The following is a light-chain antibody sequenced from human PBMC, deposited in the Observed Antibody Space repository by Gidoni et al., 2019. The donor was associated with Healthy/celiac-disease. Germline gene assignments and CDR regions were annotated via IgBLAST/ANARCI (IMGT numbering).Light chain of an antibody. Sequence: EIVFTQSPPTLSLSPGERATLSCRASQSVSSYLAWYQQKPGQAPRLLIYDASNRATGIPARFSGSGSGTEFTLTISSLEPEDFAVYYCQQSRKWPPTLTFGGGTKVEIK. CDR3: QQSRKWPPTLT. CDR1: QSVSSY. V-gene: IGKV3-11*01. J-gene: IGKJ4*01. CDR2: DAS.